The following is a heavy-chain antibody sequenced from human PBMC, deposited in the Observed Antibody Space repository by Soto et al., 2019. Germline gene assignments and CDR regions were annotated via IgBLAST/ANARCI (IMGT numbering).Heavy chain of an antibody. V-gene: IGHV4-34*01. J-gene: IGHJ6*02. CDR3: ARGAEYSYGLYYYYGMDV. CDR1: GGSFSGYY. D-gene: IGHD5-18*01. Sequence: SSETLSLTCAVYGGSFSGYYWSWIRQPPGKGLEWIGEINHSGSTNYNPSLKSRVTISVDTSKNQFSLKLSSVTAADTAVYYCARGAEYSYGLYYYYGMDVWGQGTTVTVSS. CDR2: INHSGST.